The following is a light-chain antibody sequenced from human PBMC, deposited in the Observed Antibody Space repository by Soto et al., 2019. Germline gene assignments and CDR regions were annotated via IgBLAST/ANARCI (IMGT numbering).Light chain of an antibody. Sequence: DIQMTQSPSSLSASVGDRVTITCRASQSISSYLNWYQQKPGKAPKLLIYAASSFQSGVPSSFSGSGSGTDFTLTISSLQPEDFATYYCQQSYSTPRYTFGQGTKLEIK. J-gene: IGKJ2*01. CDR3: QQSYSTPRYT. V-gene: IGKV1-39*01. CDR2: AAS. CDR1: QSISSY.